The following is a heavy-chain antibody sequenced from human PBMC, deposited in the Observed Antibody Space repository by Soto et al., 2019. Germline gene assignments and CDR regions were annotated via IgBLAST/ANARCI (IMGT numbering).Heavy chain of an antibody. J-gene: IGHJ3*02. CDR3: ATDQGLVQDAFDI. CDR2: MNPNTGNT. CDR1: GYTFTSYD. V-gene: IGHV1-8*01. Sequence: ASVKVSCKASGYTFTSYDINWVRQATGQGIEWMGWMNPNTGNTGYAQKFQGRVTMTEDTSTDTAYMELSSLRSEDTAVYYCATDQGLVQDAFDIWGQGTMVTVSS. D-gene: IGHD6-19*01.